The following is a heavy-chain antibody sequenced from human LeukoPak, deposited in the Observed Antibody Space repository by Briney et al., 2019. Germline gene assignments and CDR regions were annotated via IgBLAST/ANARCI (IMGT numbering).Heavy chain of an antibody. V-gene: IGHV3-15*01. D-gene: IGHD2-2*01. CDR1: GCTFSNAW. J-gene: IGHJ4*02. Sequence: GGSLRLSCAASGCTFSNAWMSWVRQAAGKGLEWVGRIKSKTDGGTTDYAAPVKGTSTISRDDSKTTLYLQMNSPKTADTAVYYCTTHIVVVPAADYWGQGTLVTVSS. CDR2: IKSKTDGGTT. CDR3: TTHIVVVPAADY.